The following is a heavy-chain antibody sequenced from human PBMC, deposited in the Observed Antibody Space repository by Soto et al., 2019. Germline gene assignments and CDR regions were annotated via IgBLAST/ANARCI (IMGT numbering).Heavy chain of an antibody. CDR1: GFSFSNYA. V-gene: IGHV3-23*01. CDR2: ITSVGYT. J-gene: IGHJ4*02. D-gene: IGHD4-4*01. Sequence: GGALRLSCATSGFSFSNYAMSWVRQAPGKGLEWVAAITSVGYTYYVDSLKGRFTISRDNSKNTLYLQMNSLRAEDTAVYYCAKDLIDYSNSYFDYWGQGTLVTVSS. CDR3: AKDLIDYSNSYFDY.